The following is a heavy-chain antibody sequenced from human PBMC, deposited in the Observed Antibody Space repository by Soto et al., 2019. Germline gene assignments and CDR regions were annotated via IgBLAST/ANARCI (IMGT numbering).Heavy chain of an antibody. J-gene: IGHJ4*02. Sequence: QVQLQESGPGLGKPSDTLSLTCAVSGYSISSSNWWGWIRQPPGKGLEWIGYIYYSGTTYYNPSLKSRVTMSVDTSKNQFSRKLTSVTAVDTAVYYCARREIQGPIDYWGQGPLVTVSS. CDR3: ARREIQGPIDY. V-gene: IGHV4-28*01. CDR1: GYSISSSNW. CDR2: IYYSGTT. D-gene: IGHD1-26*01.